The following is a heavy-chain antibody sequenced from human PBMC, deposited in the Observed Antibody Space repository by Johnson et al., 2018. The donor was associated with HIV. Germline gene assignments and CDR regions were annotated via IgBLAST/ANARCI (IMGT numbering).Heavy chain of an antibody. Sequence: VQLVESGGGVVQPGRSLRLSCAASGFTFSSYAMSWVRQAPGKGLEWVSAISGSGGSTYYADSVKGRFTISRDNSKNTLYLQMNSLRAEDTAVYYCPRPRPMIVVAKGAFDIWGQGTMVTVSS. CDR2: ISGSGGST. CDR3: PRPRPMIVVAKGAFDI. J-gene: IGHJ3*02. CDR1: GFTFSSYA. V-gene: IGHV3-23*04. D-gene: IGHD3-22*01.